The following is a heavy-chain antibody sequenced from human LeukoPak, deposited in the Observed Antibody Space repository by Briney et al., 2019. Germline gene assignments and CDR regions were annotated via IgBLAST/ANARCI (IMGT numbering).Heavy chain of an antibody. D-gene: IGHD6-13*01. V-gene: IGHV3-23*01. Sequence: GGSLRLSCAASGFTFSSYAMSWVRQAPGKRLECVSGISGSGDTTFYADSVKGRFTISRDNSDNTLYLQMNSLRAEDTALYYCAKDYSNIPAPTNPLFDYWGQGTLVTVSS. J-gene: IGHJ4*02. CDR3: AKDYSNIPAPTNPLFDY. CDR2: ISGSGDTT. CDR1: GFTFSSYA.